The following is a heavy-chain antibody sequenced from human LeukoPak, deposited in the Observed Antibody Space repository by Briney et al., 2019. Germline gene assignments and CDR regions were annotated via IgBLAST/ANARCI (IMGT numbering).Heavy chain of an antibody. V-gene: IGHV1-46*01. CDR2: INTGSGSI. J-gene: IGHJ4*02. CDR1: GYTFTSYY. D-gene: IGHD4-17*01. Sequence: ASVKVSCKASGYTFTSYYVHWVRQAPGQGLEWMGIINTGSGSINYAQKFQGRVTMTRDTSTTTVYMELSSLRSEDTAVYYCARGHLSSDYVGLSYFDYWGQGTLVTVYS. CDR3: ARGHLSSDYVGLSYFDY.